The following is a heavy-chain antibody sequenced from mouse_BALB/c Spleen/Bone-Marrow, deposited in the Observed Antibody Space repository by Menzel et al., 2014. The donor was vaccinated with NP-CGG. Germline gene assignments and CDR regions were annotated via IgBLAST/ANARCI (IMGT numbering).Heavy chain of an antibody. D-gene: IGHD4-1*01. J-gene: IGHJ3*01. V-gene: IGHV1-4*02. CDR2: INPSSGYT. CDR3: AREARTGAWFTY. CDR1: GYTFTSYT. Sequence: QVQLQQSGAELARPGASVKMSCKASGYTFTSYTIQWVKQRPGQGLEWIGYINPSSGYTDYNQKFKDETTLTADKSSNTAYMQPTSLTSEDSAVYSCAREARTGAWFTYWGQGTLVTVSA.